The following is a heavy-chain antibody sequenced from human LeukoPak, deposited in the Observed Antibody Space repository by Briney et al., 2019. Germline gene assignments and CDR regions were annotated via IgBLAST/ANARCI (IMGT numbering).Heavy chain of an antibody. D-gene: IGHD3-22*01. J-gene: IGHJ4*02. CDR3: ARGGNNHYYHSNTLVDY. CDR2: MNPNSGNT. CDR1: GYIFTGYY. V-gene: IGHV1-2*02. Sequence: ASVKVSCKASGYIFTGYYMHWVRQAPGQGLAWMGWMNPNSGNTGLAQKFQGRVTLTRDTSISTAYMELSRLRSDDTAVYYCARGGNNHYYHSNTLVDYWGQGTLVTVSS.